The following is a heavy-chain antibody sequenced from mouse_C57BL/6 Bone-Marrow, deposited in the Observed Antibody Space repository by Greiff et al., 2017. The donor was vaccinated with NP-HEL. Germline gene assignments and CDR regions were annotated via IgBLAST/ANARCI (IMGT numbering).Heavy chain of an antibody. CDR3: ARHNYDGYYSFAY. Sequence: VQLKESGGDLVKPGGSLKLSCAASGFTFSSYGMSWVRQTPDKRLEWVATISSGGSYTYYPDSVKGRFTISRDNAKNTLYLQMSSLKSEDTAMYYCARHNYDGYYSFAYWGQGTLVTVSA. CDR2: ISSGGSYT. CDR1: GFTFSSYG. V-gene: IGHV5-6*01. J-gene: IGHJ3*01. D-gene: IGHD2-3*01.